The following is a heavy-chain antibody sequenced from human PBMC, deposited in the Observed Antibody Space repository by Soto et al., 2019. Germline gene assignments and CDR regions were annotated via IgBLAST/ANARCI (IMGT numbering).Heavy chain of an antibody. CDR1: GGTFSSYA. J-gene: IGHJ6*02. CDR2: IIPIFGTA. D-gene: IGHD2-8*01. Sequence: QVQLVQSGAEVKKPGSSVKVSCTASGGTFSSYAISWVRQAPGQGLEWMGGIIPIFGTANYEQKFQGRVTITADESTSTAYMERSSLRSEDTAVYYCARGYCTNGVCSEVDGYYYYGMDVWGQGTPVTVSS. CDR3: ARGYCTNGVCSEVDGYYYYGMDV. V-gene: IGHV1-69*01.